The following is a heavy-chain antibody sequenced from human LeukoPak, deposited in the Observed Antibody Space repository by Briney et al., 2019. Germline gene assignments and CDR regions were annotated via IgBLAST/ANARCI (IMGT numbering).Heavy chain of an antibody. Sequence: ASVKVSCKASGYTFTSYYMHWVRQAPGQGLEWMGIINPSGGSTSYAQKSQGRVTMTRDTSTSTVYMELSSLRSEDTAVYYCARVRSEAMVNPDDAFDIWGQGTMVTVSS. CDR2: INPSGGST. CDR3: ARVRSEAMVNPDDAFDI. CDR1: GYTFTSYY. V-gene: IGHV1-46*01. D-gene: IGHD5-18*01. J-gene: IGHJ3*02.